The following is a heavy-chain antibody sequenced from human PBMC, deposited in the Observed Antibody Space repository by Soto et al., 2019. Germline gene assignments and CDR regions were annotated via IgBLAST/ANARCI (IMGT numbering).Heavy chain of an antibody. V-gene: IGHV4-4*07. Sequence: SETLSLTCSVTGGSINSYYWSWVRQSAGKGLEWIGRVFTTGTTDYTPSLKGRVTISVDTSKNQFSLSLRSVTAADTAIFYCARVFNSIFDDFADMRWNFDPWGQGTLVTVSS. D-gene: IGHD3-3*02. J-gene: IGHJ5*02. CDR2: VFTTGTT. CDR1: GGSINSYY. CDR3: ARVFNSIFDDFADMRWNFDP.